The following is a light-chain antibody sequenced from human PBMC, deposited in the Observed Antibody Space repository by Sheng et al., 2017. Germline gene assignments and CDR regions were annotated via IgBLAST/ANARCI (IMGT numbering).Light chain of an antibody. J-gene: IGLJ2*01. Sequence: SYELTQPPSVSVSPGQTASITCSGDKLGNNYACWYQQKPGQSPLLVIYQDTKRPSGIPERFSGSSFGNTATLTITGAQAVDEADYYCQAWDRDSNTAIFGGGTKLTVL. CDR3: QAWDRDSNTAI. V-gene: IGLV3-1*01. CDR2: QDT. CDR1: KLGNNY.